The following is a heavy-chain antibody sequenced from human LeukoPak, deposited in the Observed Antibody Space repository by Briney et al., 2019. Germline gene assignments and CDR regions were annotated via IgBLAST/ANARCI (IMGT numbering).Heavy chain of an antibody. D-gene: IGHD6-13*01. V-gene: IGHV4-39*07. J-gene: IGHJ5*02. Sequence: PSETLSLTCTVSGGSISSSSYYWGWIRQPPGKGLEWIGSIYYSGSTYYNPSLKRRVTISVDTSKNQFSLKLSSVTAADTAVYYCASIVAAAGTGEALFDPWGQGTLVTVSS. CDR2: IYYSGST. CDR3: ASIVAAAGTGEALFDP. CDR1: GGSISSSSYY.